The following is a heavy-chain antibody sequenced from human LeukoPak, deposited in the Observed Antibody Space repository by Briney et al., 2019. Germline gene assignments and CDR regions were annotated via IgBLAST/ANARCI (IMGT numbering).Heavy chain of an antibody. D-gene: IGHD6-13*01. CDR1: GYTFTGYY. CDR3: ARAIGVAADGTGGSFDY. J-gene: IGHJ4*02. V-gene: IGHV1-18*04. CDR2: VSAFNGKT. Sequence: GSSVKVSCKASGYTFTGYYMHWVRQAPGQGLEWMGWVSAFNGKTNLAQKFQGRGTMTTDISTRAAYMELRSLRSDDTAVYYCARAIGVAADGTGGSFDYWGQGTLVTVSS.